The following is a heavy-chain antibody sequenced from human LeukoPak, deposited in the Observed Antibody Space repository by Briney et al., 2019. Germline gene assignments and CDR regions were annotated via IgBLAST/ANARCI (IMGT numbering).Heavy chain of an antibody. CDR1: GFTFSSYA. CDR2: ISGSGGST. V-gene: IGHV3-23*01. Sequence: GGSLRLSCAASGFTFSSYAMSWVRQAPGKGLEWVSAISGSGGSTYYADSVKGRFTISRDNSKNTLYLQMNSLRAEDTAVYYCAKRAAYYDSSGFSPSLDYWGQGTLVTVSS. J-gene: IGHJ4*02. D-gene: IGHD3-22*01. CDR3: AKRAAYYDSSGFSPSLDY.